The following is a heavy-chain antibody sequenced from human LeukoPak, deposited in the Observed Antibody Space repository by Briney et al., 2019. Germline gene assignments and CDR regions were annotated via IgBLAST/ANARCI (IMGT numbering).Heavy chain of an antibody. CDR1: GFTVSSNY. V-gene: IGHV3-66*02. CDR2: IYSGGST. J-gene: IGHJ3*02. Sequence: GGSLRLFCAASGFTVSSNYMSWVRQAPGKGLEWVSVIYSGGSTYYADSVKGRFTISRDNSKNTLYLQMNSLRAEDTAVYYCARETAYCSSTSCYHSGAFDIWGQGTMVTVSS. D-gene: IGHD2-2*01. CDR3: ARETAYCSSTSCYHSGAFDI.